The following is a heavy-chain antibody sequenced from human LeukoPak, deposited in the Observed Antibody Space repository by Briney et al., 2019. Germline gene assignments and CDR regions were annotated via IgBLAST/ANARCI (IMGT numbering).Heavy chain of an antibody. CDR1: GGSFSGYY. J-gene: IGHJ6*03. D-gene: IGHD6-13*01. Sequence: PSETLSLTCAVHGGSFSGYYWSSIRQPPGKGLEWIGEINHSGSTNYNPSLKSRVTISVDTSKNQFSLKLSSVTAADTAVYYCARIDSSWYYYYMDVWGKGTTVTVSS. CDR3: ARIDSSWYYYYMDV. CDR2: INHSGST. V-gene: IGHV4-34*01.